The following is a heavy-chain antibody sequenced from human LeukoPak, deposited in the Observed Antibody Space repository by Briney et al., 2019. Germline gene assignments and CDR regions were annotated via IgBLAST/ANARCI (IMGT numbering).Heavy chain of an antibody. D-gene: IGHD2-15*01. CDR3: ARHRWHGLDI. Sequence: GGALRLSCAASGFTFTDYWMTWVRQAPGKRRERVANIIQDGSGQSYVDSVKSRFTISRDNAKNSVSLQMHGLRVEETAVYYCARHRWHGLDIWGHGTMVTVSS. CDR2: IIQDGSGQ. V-gene: IGHV3-7*01. CDR1: GFTFTDYW. J-gene: IGHJ3*02.